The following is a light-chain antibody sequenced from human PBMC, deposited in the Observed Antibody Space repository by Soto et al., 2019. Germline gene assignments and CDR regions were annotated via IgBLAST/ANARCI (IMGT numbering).Light chain of an antibody. CDR2: STN. J-gene: IGLJ2*01. CDR3: AAWDDSLNGVV. Sequence: QSVLTQPPSASGTPGQGITISCSGSSSNIGANTVNWYQQLPGTAPKLLIYSTNERPSGVPDRISGSKSVTSASLAINGLQSEDEADYHCAAWDDSLNGVVFGRGTKLTVL. CDR1: SSNIGANT. V-gene: IGLV1-44*01.